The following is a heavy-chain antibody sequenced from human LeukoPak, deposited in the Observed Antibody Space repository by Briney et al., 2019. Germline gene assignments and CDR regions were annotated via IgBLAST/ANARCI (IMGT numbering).Heavy chain of an antibody. J-gene: IGHJ4*02. Sequence: QTGGSLRLSCAASGFTFDDYAMHWVRQTPGKGLEWVSGISWNSGSIGYADSVKGRFIISRDNAKNSLYLQMNSLRAEDMAFYYCAKGPRNSGYDYFSDYWGQGTLVTVSS. CDR1: GFTFDDYA. CDR2: ISWNSGSI. D-gene: IGHD5-12*01. CDR3: AKGPRNSGYDYFSDY. V-gene: IGHV3-9*03.